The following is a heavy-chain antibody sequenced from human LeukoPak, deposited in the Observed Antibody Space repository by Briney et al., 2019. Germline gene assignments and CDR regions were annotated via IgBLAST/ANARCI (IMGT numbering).Heavy chain of an antibody. Sequence: SETLSLTCTVSGGSISSYYWSWIRQPPGKGLEWIGYIYYSGSTNYNPSLKSRVTISVDTSKNQFSLKLSSVTAADTAVYYCARSGSYWPRAFDIWGQGTMVTVSS. CDR3: ARSGSYWPRAFDI. CDR1: GGSISSYY. V-gene: IGHV4-59*01. D-gene: IGHD1-26*01. CDR2: IYYSGST. J-gene: IGHJ3*02.